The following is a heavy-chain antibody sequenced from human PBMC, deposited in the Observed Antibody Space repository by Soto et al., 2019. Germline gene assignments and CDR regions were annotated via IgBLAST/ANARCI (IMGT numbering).Heavy chain of an antibody. CDR2: IKSTADGGTT. D-gene: IGHD2-21*01. CDR1: GFTFSAAW. Sequence: EVQLVESGGTLVKPEGSLRLSCAASGFTFSAAWMTWVRQAPGRGLEWVGRIKSTADGGTTDYAAPVKGRFTISRDDSQNTLYLQMEGLEIEDTTVYYCTRAQCGAGGPGLNWFDPWGQGALVTVSS. V-gene: IGHV3-15*02. J-gene: IGHJ5*02. CDR3: TRAQCGAGGPGLNWFDP.